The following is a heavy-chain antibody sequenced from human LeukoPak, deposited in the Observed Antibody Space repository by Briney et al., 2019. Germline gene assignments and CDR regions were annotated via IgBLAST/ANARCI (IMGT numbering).Heavy chain of an antibody. J-gene: IGHJ4*02. D-gene: IGHD4-11*01. V-gene: IGHV4-59*01. Sequence: SETLSLTCTVSGGSISSYYWSWIRQPPGKGLEWIGYIYYSGSTNYNPSLKSRVTISVDTSKNQFSLKLSSVTAADTAMYYCATGDYSPDYWGQGTLLTVSS. CDR1: GGSISSYY. CDR3: ATGDYSPDY. CDR2: IYYSGST.